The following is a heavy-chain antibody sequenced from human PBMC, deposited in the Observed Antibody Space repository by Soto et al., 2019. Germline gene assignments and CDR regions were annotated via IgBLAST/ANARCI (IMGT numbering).Heavy chain of an antibody. J-gene: IGHJ3*02. CDR3: AKDEGVAGTLDFDAFDI. CDR1: GFTFSSYA. CDR2: ISGSGSAT. Sequence: EVQLLESGGGLVQPGGSLRLSCAASGFTFSSYAMSWVRQAPGKGLEWVSAISGSGSATYYADSVKGRFTISRDNSKTTLYLQMNSLRAEDTAVFYCAKDEGVAGTLDFDAFDIWGQGTMVTVSS. D-gene: IGHD6-19*01. V-gene: IGHV3-23*01.